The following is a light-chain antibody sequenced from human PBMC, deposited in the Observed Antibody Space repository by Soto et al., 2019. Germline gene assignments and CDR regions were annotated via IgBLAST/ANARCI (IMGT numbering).Light chain of an antibody. Sequence: DIQMTQSPSSLSASVGDRVTITCRASQGISNYIAWYQQKPGQAPKLLISAASTLQSGVPSRFSGSGSGTDFTISISSLQPEDVETYSCHKYNSVPLFGRGTKVDIK. CDR1: QGISNY. CDR3: HKYNSVPL. J-gene: IGKJ3*01. CDR2: AAS. V-gene: IGKV1-27*01.